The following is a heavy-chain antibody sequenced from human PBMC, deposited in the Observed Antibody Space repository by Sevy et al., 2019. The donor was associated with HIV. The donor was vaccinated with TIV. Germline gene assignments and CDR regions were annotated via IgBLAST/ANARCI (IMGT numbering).Heavy chain of an antibody. Sequence: GGSLRLSCAASGLTLTTTGMSWVRQAPGKGLEGVAGVTSGGTTYYADSVRDRFTVSRDNSKNTLYLQLNSLGADDTAVFYWAGGDTTMITDLDYWGQGTLVTVSS. CDR2: VTSGGTT. CDR3: AGGDTTMITDLDY. J-gene: IGHJ4*02. D-gene: IGHD3-16*01. V-gene: IGHV3-23*01. CDR1: GLTLTTTG.